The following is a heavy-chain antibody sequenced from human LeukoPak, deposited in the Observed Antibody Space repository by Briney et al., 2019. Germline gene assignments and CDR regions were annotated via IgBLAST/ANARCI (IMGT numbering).Heavy chain of an antibody. CDR3: AKAPPMIPDY. V-gene: IGHV3-23*01. CDR1: GFTFSSYD. CDR2: ISGSGGST. Sequence: GGSLRVTCAASGFTFSSYDMSLIRRAPGKGRKWVSSISGSGGSTYYADSVKGRFTISRDNSKNTLYLQMNSLRAEDTAVYYCAKAPPMIPDYWGQGTLVTVSS. D-gene: IGHD3-22*01. J-gene: IGHJ4*02.